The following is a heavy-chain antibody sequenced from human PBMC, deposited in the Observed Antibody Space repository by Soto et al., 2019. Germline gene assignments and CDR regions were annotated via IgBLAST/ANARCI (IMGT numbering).Heavy chain of an antibody. CDR1: GYTFTSYY. CDR3: ARDRAPDSSGYRDDFDI. CDR2: INPSGTTA. Sequence: GASVKVSCKASGYTFTSYYMHWVRQGPGQGLEWMGIINPSGTTASYAQKFQGRVTMTRDTSTTTDYMELSSLRSEETDVYYCARDRAPDSSGYRDDFDIWR. V-gene: IGHV1-46*01. D-gene: IGHD3-22*01. J-gene: IGHJ3*02.